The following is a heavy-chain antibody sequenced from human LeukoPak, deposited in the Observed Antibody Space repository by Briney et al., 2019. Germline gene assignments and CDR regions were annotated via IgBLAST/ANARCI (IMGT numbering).Heavy chain of an antibody. J-gene: IGHJ4*02. D-gene: IGHD6-13*01. Sequence: GASVKVSCKASGGTFSSYAISWVRQAPGQGLEWMGGIIPIFGTANYAQKFQGRVTITTDESTSTAYMELSSLRSEDTAVYYCARGPSGLSSYSSSWYFFNWGQGTLFTVSS. CDR3: ARGPSGLSSYSSSWYFFN. CDR1: GGTFSSYA. CDR2: IIPIFGTA. V-gene: IGHV1-69*05.